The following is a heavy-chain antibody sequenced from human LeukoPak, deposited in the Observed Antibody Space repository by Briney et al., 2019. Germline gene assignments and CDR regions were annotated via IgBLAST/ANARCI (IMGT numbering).Heavy chain of an antibody. V-gene: IGHV4-31*03. J-gene: IGHJ4*02. D-gene: IGHD5-12*01. CDR1: GGSISSGGYY. Sequence: SQTLSLTCRVSGGSISSGGYYWSWIRQHPGKGLEWIGYIYYSGSTYYNPSLKSRVTISVDTSKNQFSLKLSSVTAADTAVYYCARMGSGYDLNYWGQGTLVTVSS. CDR3: ARMGSGYDLNY. CDR2: IYYSGST.